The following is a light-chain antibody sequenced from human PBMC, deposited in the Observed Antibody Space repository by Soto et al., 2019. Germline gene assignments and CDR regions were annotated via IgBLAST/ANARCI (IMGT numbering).Light chain of an antibody. CDR2: GAS. V-gene: IGKV3-20*01. CDR1: QSLSSNS. J-gene: IGKJ1*01. CDR3: QQYAASPRT. Sequence: EIVLTQSPGTLSLSPGEGAALSCRASQSLSSNSLAWYQQTPGQAPRLLIYGASSRATGIPDRFSGSGSATDFTLTISRLEPEDFAVYYCQQYAASPRTFGQGTKVDIK.